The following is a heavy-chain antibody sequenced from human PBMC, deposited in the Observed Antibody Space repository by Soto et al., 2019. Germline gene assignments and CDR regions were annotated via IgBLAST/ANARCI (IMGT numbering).Heavy chain of an antibody. D-gene: IGHD5-18*01. CDR3: AREPGEIVGYSYGHHFDY. J-gene: IGHJ4*02. Sequence: ASVKVSCKASGYTFTSYYMHWVRQAPGQGLEWMGIINPSGGSTSYAQKFQGRVTMTRDTSTSTVYMELSSLRSEDTAVYYCAREPGEIVGYSYGHHFDYWGQGTLVTVSS. CDR2: INPSGGST. CDR1: GYTFTSYY. V-gene: IGHV1-46*01.